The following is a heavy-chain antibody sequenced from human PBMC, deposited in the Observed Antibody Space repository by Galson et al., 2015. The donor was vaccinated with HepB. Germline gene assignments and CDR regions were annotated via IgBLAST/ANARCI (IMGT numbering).Heavy chain of an antibody. CDR3: AKEYSDDYGDYAFDY. CDR2: ISYDGSNK. V-gene: IGHV3-30*18. Sequence: SLRLSCAASGFTFSSYGMHWVRQAPGKGLEWVAVISYDGSNKYYADSVKGRFTISRGNSKNTLYLQMNSLRAEDTAVYYCAKEYSDDYGDYAFDYWGQGTLVTVSS. J-gene: IGHJ4*02. CDR1: GFTFSSYG. D-gene: IGHD4-17*01.